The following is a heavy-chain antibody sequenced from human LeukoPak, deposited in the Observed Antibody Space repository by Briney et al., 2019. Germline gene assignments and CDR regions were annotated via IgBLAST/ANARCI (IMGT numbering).Heavy chain of an antibody. CDR2: VDQTGSP. V-gene: IGHV4-39*07. CDR1: GGSLRSDRHN. CDR3: ARDLGGYPFFMDV. J-gene: IGHJ6*03. Sequence: SETLSLTCSVSGGSLRSDRHNWAWVRQSADKGLEHIGSVDQTGSPYYNPPLKSRVTISVDTSNKQFSLNLTSVTAADTAVYYCARDLGGYPFFMDVWGKGITVTVSS. D-gene: IGHD2-15*01.